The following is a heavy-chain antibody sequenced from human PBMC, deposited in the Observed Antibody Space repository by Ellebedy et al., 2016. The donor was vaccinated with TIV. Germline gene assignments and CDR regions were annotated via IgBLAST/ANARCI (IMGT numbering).Heavy chain of an antibody. V-gene: IGHV3-23*01. D-gene: IGHD3-16*02. Sequence: GESLKISXAASGFTFSSYAMSWVRQAPGKGLEWVSAISGSGGSTYYADSVKGRFTISRDNSKNTLYLQMNSLRAEDTAVYYCAKILVITFGGVIDYWGQGTLVTVSS. CDR2: ISGSGGST. J-gene: IGHJ4*02. CDR1: GFTFSSYA. CDR3: AKILVITFGGVIDY.